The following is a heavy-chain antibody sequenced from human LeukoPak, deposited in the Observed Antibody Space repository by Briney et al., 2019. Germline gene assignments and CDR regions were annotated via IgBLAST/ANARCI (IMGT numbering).Heavy chain of an antibody. D-gene: IGHD3-10*01. CDR3: ARAKLWFGASFDY. CDR1: GFTFSSYA. J-gene: IGHJ4*02. V-gene: IGHV3-7*01. Sequence: GGSLRLSCAASGFTFSSYAMSWVRQAPGKGLEWVANIKQDGSEKYYVDSVKGRFTISRDNAKNSLYLQMNSLRAEDTAVYYCARAKLWFGASFDYWGQGTLVTVSS. CDR2: IKQDGSEK.